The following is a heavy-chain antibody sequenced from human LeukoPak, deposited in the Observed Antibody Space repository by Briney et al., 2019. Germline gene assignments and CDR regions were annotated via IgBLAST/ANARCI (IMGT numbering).Heavy chain of an antibody. D-gene: IGHD3-3*01. CDR2: INPSSGST. CDR1: GDTFGNYY. J-gene: IGHJ5*02. Sequence: ASVKVSCKASGDTFGNYYILWVRQAPGQGLEWMGIINPSSGSTSYAQNFQGRVTMTGDTSTSTVYMELSSLTSVDTAVYYCARSHGERITIFGVVKVGREGFDPWGQGTLVTVSS. V-gene: IGHV1-46*01. CDR3: ARSHGERITIFGVVKVGREGFDP.